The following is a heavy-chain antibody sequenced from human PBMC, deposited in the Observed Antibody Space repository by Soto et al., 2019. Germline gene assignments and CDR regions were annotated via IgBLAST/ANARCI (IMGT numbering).Heavy chain of an antibody. CDR1: GFALSGST. CDR2: IRSKGNTYAT. V-gene: IGHV3-73*02. Sequence: EVQLVETGGGLVQPGGSLKLSCAASGFALSGSTMHWVRQASGKGLEWVGRIRSKGNTYATSYAASVQGRFTISRDVSKNTAFLEMNSLKTEDTAVYYCTKPIPASVYCYGMDVWGQGTTVTVSS. J-gene: IGHJ6*02. D-gene: IGHD2-2*01. CDR3: TKPIPASVYCYGMDV.